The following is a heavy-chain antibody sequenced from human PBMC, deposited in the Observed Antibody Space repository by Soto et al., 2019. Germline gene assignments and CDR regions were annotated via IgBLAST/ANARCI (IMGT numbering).Heavy chain of an antibody. D-gene: IGHD1-1*01. CDR2: IIPIFGTA. V-gene: IGHV1-69*01. CDR1: GNAFSSYA. CDR3: ARGTRSKPIQLV. Sequence: SLNGACKGAGNAFSSYAGSCGRKGCGQGVEWMGGIIPIFGTANYAQKFQGRVTITADESTSTGYMELSSLRSEDTAVYYCARGTRSKPIQLVWGQGTTVPVSS. J-gene: IGHJ6*02.